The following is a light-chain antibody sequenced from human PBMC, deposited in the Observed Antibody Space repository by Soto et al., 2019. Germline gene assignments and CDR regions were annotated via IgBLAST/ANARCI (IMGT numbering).Light chain of an antibody. Sequence: IVLSHAPVTLSSSPGARATLSCRASQSVSSSYLAWYQQKPGQAPRLLIYGASSRATGIPDRFSGSGSGTDFTLTISRLEPEDFAVYYCQQYGSSPRTFGQGTKVDIK. J-gene: IGKJ1*01. CDR2: GAS. CDR1: QSVSSSY. V-gene: IGKV3-20*01. CDR3: QQYGSSPRT.